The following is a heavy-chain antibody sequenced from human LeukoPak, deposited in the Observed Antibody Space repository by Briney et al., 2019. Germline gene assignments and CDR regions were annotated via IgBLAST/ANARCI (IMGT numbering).Heavy chain of an antibody. CDR2: IIPLFGTT. V-gene: IGHV1-69*01. CDR3: ASGICTAGYCQPEAGS. D-gene: IGHD3-9*01. J-gene: IGHJ4*02. Sequence: SVTLSCTASGGTYSAYGLSWVRQAPGQGLEWVGEIIPLFGTTKYTHKFQGRVTTTAEEPPKTVYIELSSLQTDDTPVYYCASGICTAGYCQPEAGSWGEGTLVTVSS. CDR1: GGTYSAYG.